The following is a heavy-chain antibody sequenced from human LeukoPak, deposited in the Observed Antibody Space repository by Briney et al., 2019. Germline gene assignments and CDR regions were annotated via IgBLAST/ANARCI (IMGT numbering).Heavy chain of an antibody. J-gene: IGHJ4*02. V-gene: IGHV4-61*02. Sequence: SETLSLTCTVSGGPRSSGSYYWSWIRQPAGKGLEWIGRIYASGSTIYNPSLRNRVTISVDTSKNQFSLKLRSVTAADTAVYYCASSQAGDFDYWGQGTLVTVSS. CDR3: ASSQAGDFDY. CDR2: IYASGST. D-gene: IGHD6-13*01. CDR1: GGPRSSGSYY.